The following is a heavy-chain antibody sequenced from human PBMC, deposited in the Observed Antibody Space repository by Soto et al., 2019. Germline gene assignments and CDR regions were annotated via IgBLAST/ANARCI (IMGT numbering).Heavy chain of an antibody. CDR3: ARGGYAVIAAAGSPGGYYYGMDV. J-gene: IGHJ6*02. CDR2: INHSGST. CDR1: GGSFSGYY. Sequence: PSETLSLTWAVYGGSFSGYYWSWIRQPPGNGLEWIGEINHSGSTNYNPSLKSRVTISVDTSKNHCSLKLSSVTAADTAVYYCARGGYAVIAAAGSPGGYYYGMDVWGQGTTVTVS. D-gene: IGHD6-13*01. V-gene: IGHV4-34*01.